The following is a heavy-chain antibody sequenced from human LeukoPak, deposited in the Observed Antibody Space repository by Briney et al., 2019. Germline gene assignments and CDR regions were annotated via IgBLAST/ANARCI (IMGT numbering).Heavy chain of an antibody. CDR2: IGTRDTSI. CDR3: ARERSNSYDYDSYYGLDV. D-gene: IGHD5-18*01. CDR1: GFTFSNSA. Sequence: GGSLRLSCAASGFTFSNSAMSWVRQAPGKGLEWISYIGTRDTSIYYADSVRGRFTISRDNAENSLHLQMNSLRAEDTAVYYCARERSNSYDYDSYYGLDVWGQGTTVTVSS. V-gene: IGHV3-11*01. J-gene: IGHJ6*02.